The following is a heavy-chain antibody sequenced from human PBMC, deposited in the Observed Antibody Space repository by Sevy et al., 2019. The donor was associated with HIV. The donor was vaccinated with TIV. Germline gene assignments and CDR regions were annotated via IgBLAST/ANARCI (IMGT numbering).Heavy chain of an antibody. CDR2: ISYSGEYI. CDR3: ARDEGGYDPFDY. V-gene: IGHV3-21*01. J-gene: IGHJ4*02. Sequence: GGSLRLSCAASGFTFTSYTMNWVRQAPGKGLEWVSSISYSGEYIYYADSVNGRFTISRDNAKNSLYLQMYSLRVEDTAVYYCARDEGGYDPFDYWGQGTLVTVSS. CDR1: GFTFTSYT. D-gene: IGHD6-13*01.